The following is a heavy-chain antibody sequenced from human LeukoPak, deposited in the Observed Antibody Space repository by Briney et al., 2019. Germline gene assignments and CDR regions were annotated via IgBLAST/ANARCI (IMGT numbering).Heavy chain of an antibody. CDR1: GFTFSTYA. Sequence: GGSLRLSCAASGFTFSTYAMSWVRQAPGKGLEWVSFISSSGDRTYYADSVKGRFTISRDNSKNTLYLQMNSLGAEDTALYYCAKDLSNSRDYWGQGTLVTVSS. CDR2: ISSSGDRT. CDR3: AKDLSNSRDY. V-gene: IGHV3-23*01. J-gene: IGHJ4*02. D-gene: IGHD4-11*01.